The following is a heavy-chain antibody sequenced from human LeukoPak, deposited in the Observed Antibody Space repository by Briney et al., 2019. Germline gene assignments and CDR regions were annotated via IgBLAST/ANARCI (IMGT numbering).Heavy chain of an antibody. CDR3: ARAGAGVLRDAFDI. CDR2: INHSGST. V-gene: IGHV4-34*01. CDR1: GGAFSGCF. J-gene: IGHJ3*02. D-gene: IGHD2-8*01. Sequence: PSETLSLTGAVNGGAFSGCFWSWIRQPPGKGLEWIGEINHSGSTYYNASLKSRITISVDTSKRQFSLRMNSVTAADTAVYFCARAGAGVLRDAFDIWGQGTMVTVSS.